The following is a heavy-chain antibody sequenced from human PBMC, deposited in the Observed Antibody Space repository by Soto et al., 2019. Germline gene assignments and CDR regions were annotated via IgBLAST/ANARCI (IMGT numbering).Heavy chain of an antibody. D-gene: IGHD6-19*01. Sequence: LRLSCAACGFTVSSNYMSWVRQAPGEGLEWVSVIYSGGSTYYADSVKGRFTISRDNSKNTLYLQLNSLRAEDTAVYYCASKTVAGTSAYYYYGMDVWGQGTTVTVSS. CDR2: IYSGGST. CDR1: GFTVSSNY. CDR3: ASKTVAGTSAYYYYGMDV. V-gene: IGHV3-53*01. J-gene: IGHJ6*02.